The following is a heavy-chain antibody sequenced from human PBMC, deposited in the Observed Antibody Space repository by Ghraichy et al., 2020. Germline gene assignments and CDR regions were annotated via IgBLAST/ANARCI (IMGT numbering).Heavy chain of an antibody. CDR1: GFTFSSYS. Sequence: GGSLRLSCAASGFTFSSYSMNWVRQAPGKGLEWVSSISSSSSYIYYADSVKGRFTISRDNAKNSLYLQMNSLRAEDTAVYYCARPRYCSSTSCSNWFDPWGQGTLVTVSS. CDR3: ARPRYCSSTSCSNWFDP. CDR2: ISSSSSYI. D-gene: IGHD2-2*01. V-gene: IGHV3-21*01. J-gene: IGHJ5*02.